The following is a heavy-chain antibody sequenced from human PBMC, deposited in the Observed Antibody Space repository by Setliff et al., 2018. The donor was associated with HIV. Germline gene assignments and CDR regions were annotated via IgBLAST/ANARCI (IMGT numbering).Heavy chain of an antibody. J-gene: IGHJ4*02. CDR1: GYTFNNYG. CDR2: INTHGGYT. Sequence: ASVKVSCKASGYTFNNYGISWVRQAPGQGLEWMGWINTHGGYTNYAQNVQGRVTMTTDTSTSTAYMELRSLRSDDTAMYYCARPGGSYGDYGWYLRFWGQGTLVTVSS. D-gene: IGHD4-17*01. V-gene: IGHV1-18*01. CDR3: ARPGGSYGDYGWYLRF.